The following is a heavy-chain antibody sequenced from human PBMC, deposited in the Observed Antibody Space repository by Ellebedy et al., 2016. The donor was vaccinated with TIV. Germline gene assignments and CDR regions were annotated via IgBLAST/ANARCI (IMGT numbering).Heavy chain of an antibody. D-gene: IGHD4-23*01. CDR1: GLTFSSYD. J-gene: IGHJ4*02. CDR3: ATDCGGNSRKSLDC. V-gene: IGHV3-30*02. Sequence: GESLKISCAASGLTFSSYDMHWVRQTPGKGLEWLAVVQTDGHRKYYADSVKGRFTISRDTSNNTLCLQMSSLRAEDSALYYCATDCGGNSRKSLDCWGPGTLVTVSS. CDR2: VQTDGHRK.